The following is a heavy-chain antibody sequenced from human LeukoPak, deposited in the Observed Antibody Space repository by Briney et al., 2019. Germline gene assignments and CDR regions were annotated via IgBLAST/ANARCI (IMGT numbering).Heavy chain of an antibody. CDR2: ISGSGGST. J-gene: IGHJ4*02. D-gene: IGHD1-26*01. V-gene: IGHV3-23*01. CDR1: GFTFSSYA. Sequence: PGGSLRLSCAASGFTFSSYAMSWVRQAPGKGLEWVSAISGSGGSTYYADSVKGRFTVSRDSSKNTLYLQMNSLRAEDTAVYYCAKRGPGSYYSLDYWGQGTLVTVPS. CDR3: AKRGPGSYYSLDY.